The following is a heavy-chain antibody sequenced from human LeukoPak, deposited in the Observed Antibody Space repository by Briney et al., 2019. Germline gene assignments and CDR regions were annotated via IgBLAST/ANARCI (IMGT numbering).Heavy chain of an antibody. CDR1: CYTSTSYG. D-gene: IGHD2-2*02. J-gene: IGHJ5*02. CDR2: ISAYNGNT. CDR3: ARDGGEVPAAIRGWFDP. V-gene: IGHV1-18*01. Sequence: ASVKVSCKASCYTSTSYGISWVRQAPGQGLEWMGWISAYNGNTNYAQKLQGRFTMTTDTSTSTVYMELRSLRSDDTAVYYCARDGGEVPAAIRGWFDPWGQGTLVTVSS.